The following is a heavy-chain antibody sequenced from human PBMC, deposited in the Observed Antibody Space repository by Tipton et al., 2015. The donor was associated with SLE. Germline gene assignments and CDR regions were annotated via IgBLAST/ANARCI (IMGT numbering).Heavy chain of an antibody. Sequence: QSGAEVKKPGASVKVSCKASGYTFTDYGITWVRQAPGQGLQWMGWISTYNGNRNYAQKVRGRVTMTTDTSTNTAYMELRSLRSDDTAVYYCASMGSSQSSGADGFDIWGQGTMVTVSS. J-gene: IGHJ3*02. V-gene: IGHV1-18*01. D-gene: IGHD3-22*01. CDR3: ASMGSSQSSGADGFDI. CDR2: ISTYNGNR. CDR1: GYTFTDYG.